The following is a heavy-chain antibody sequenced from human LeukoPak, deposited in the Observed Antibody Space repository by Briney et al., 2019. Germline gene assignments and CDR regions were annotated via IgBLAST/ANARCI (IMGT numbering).Heavy chain of an antibody. V-gene: IGHV3-23*01. CDR1: GFTFSSYA. D-gene: IGHD3-22*01. J-gene: IGHJ4*02. CDR3: AKKPSSGYYYIDY. Sequence: GGSLRLSCAASGFTFSSYAMSWGRQAPGKGLEWVSTISDSGGSTYYADSVKGRFTISRDNSKNTLYLQMNSLRAEDTAVYCCAKKPSSGYYYIDYWGQGTLVTVSS. CDR2: ISDSGGST.